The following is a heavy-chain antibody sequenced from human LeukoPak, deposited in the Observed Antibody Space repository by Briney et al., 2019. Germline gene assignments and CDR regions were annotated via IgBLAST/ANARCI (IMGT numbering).Heavy chain of an antibody. D-gene: IGHD3-22*01. CDR2: IYYSGST. CDR1: GGSISSGGYY. CDR3: ARDSADSSGYYPNYYYYYYMDV. Sequence: SQTLSLTCTVSGGSISSGGYYWSWIRQHPGKGLEWIGYIYYSGSTYYNPSLKSRVTISVDTSKNQFSLKLSSVTAADTAVYYCARDSADSSGYYPNYYYYYYMDVWGKGTTVTASS. V-gene: IGHV4-31*03. J-gene: IGHJ6*03.